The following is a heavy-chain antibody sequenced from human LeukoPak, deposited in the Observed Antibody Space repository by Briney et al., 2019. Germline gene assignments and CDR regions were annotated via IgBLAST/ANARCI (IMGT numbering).Heavy chain of an antibody. CDR3: ALYYYYYYYMDV. CDR1: GFTFSSYW. Sequence: PGGSLRLSCAASGFTFSSYWMSWVRQAPGKGLEWVANIKEDGSEKYYVDSVKGRFTISRDNAKNSLYLQMNSLRAEDTAVYYCALYYYYYYYMDVWGKGNTVTISS. J-gene: IGHJ6*03. CDR2: IKEDGSEK. V-gene: IGHV3-7*01.